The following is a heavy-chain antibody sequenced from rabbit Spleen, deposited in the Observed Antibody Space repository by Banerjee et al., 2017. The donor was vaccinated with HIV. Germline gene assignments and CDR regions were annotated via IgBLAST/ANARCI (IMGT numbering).Heavy chain of an antibody. V-gene: IGHV1S7*01. CDR2: IYPITETT. Sequence: QLEESGGRLVQPGGSLTLSCKAFGFTISGYWMNWVRQAPGKGLEWIGIIYPITETTYYANWVNGRFTISSDNAQNTVDLQMNSLTAADTATYFCARGIAGYAGYGYPYFNLWGPGTLVTVS. J-gene: IGHJ4*01. D-gene: IGHD7-1*01. CDR1: GFTISGYW. CDR3: ARGIAGYAGYGYPYFNL.